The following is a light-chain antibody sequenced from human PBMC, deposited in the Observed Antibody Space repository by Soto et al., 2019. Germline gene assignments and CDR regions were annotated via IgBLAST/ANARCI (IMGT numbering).Light chain of an antibody. CDR3: QSYDSRNVV. Sequence: NFMLTQPHSVSESPGKTVTISCTRSSGSIASNYVQWYQQRPGSSPTTVIYEDNQRPSGVPDRFSGSIDSSSNSASLTISGLKTEDEADYYCQSYDSRNVVFGGGTKLNVL. J-gene: IGLJ2*01. V-gene: IGLV6-57*01. CDR2: EDN. CDR1: SGSIASNY.